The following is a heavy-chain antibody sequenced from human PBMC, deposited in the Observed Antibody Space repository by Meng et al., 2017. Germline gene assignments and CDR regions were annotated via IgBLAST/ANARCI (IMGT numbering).Heavy chain of an antibody. CDR1: GGSITTLTW. Sequence: VRLHALAPLPLEPSGTPLLTCAVPGGSITTLTWGSCVRHPPVKALEWSGEIYHSGRTNSNPSLKSRVTISVDKSTNQFSLKLSSVPAADTAVYYCARVVAATTLFLDYWGQGTLVTVSS. CDR2: IYHSGRT. V-gene: IGHV4-4*02. D-gene: IGHD2-15*01. CDR3: ARVVAATTLFLDY. J-gene: IGHJ4*02.